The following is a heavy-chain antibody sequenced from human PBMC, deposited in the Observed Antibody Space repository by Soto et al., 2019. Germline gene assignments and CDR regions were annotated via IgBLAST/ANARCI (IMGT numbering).Heavy chain of an antibody. V-gene: IGHV1-69*01. CDR2: IIPIFGTA. CDR3: ARERGSDTAMPRGYYYYYYGMDV. CDR1: GGTFSSYA. D-gene: IGHD5-18*01. Sequence: QVQLVQSGAEVKTPGSSVKVSCKASGGTFSSYAVSWVRQAPGQGLEWMGGIIPIFGTANYAQNFQGRVTITADESSSTAYMELSSLSSEDSAVYYCARERGSDTAMPRGYYYYYYGMDVW. J-gene: IGHJ6*01.